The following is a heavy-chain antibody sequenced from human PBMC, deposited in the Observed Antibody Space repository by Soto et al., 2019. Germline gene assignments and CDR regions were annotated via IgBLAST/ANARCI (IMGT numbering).Heavy chain of an antibody. Sequence: PGESLKISCKGSGYSFSNYWIGWVRQMPGKGLEWMGVIYPADSDTRYSPSLEGQVTISVDRSISTAYLQWNSLKASDTAMYYCSTAXGGDCTSISCSQKWFDPWGQGTLVTVSS. D-gene: IGHD2-2*01. CDR2: IYPADSDT. V-gene: IGHV5-51*01. CDR1: GYSFSNYW. CDR3: STAXGGDCTSISCSQKWFDP. J-gene: IGHJ5*02.